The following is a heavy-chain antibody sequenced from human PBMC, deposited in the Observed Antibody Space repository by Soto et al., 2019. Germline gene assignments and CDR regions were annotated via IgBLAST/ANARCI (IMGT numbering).Heavy chain of an antibody. CDR3: ARDYYDSSGYYRSLGFDP. D-gene: IGHD3-22*01. Sequence: SVKVSCKASGGTFSSYAISWLLQAPGQGLEWMGGIIPIFGTANYAQKFQGRVTITADESTSTAYMELSSLRSEDTAVYYCARDYYDSSGYYRSLGFDPWGQGTLVTVSS. J-gene: IGHJ5*02. V-gene: IGHV1-69*13. CDR2: IIPIFGTA. CDR1: GGTFSSYA.